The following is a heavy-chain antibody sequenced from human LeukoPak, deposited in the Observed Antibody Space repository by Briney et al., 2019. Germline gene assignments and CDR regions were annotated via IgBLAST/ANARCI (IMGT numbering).Heavy chain of an antibody. V-gene: IGHV3-23*01. Sequence: PGGSLRLSCAASGFTFSSYGMSWVRQAPGKGLEWVSAISGSGGSTYYADSVRGRFTISRDNSKNTLYLQMNSLRAEDTAVYYCAKVNGGSYCSSTSCYAYDSYYFDYWGQGTLVTVSS. CDR3: AKVNGGSYCSSTSCYAYDSYYFDY. J-gene: IGHJ4*02. CDR1: GFTFSSYG. D-gene: IGHD2-2*01. CDR2: ISGSGGST.